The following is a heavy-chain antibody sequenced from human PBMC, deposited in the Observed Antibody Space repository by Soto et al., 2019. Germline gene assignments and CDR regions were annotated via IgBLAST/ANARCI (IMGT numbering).Heavy chain of an antibody. J-gene: IGHJ4*02. Sequence: QVQLVQSGAEVKKPGASVKVSCKAAGYTFTSYGISWVRQAPGQGLEWMGWISAYNGNTNYAQKLQGRVTMTTDTSTSTAYMELRSLRSDDTAVYYCARSDCSGGSCYSYYFDYWGQGTLVTVSS. CDR2: ISAYNGNT. V-gene: IGHV1-18*01. CDR3: ARSDCSGGSCYSYYFDY. CDR1: GYTFTSYG. D-gene: IGHD2-15*01.